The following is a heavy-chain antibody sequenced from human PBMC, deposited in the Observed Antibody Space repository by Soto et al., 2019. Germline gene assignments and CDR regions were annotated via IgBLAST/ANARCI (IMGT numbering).Heavy chain of an antibody. CDR1: GFTFSSYA. V-gene: IGHV3-23*01. J-gene: IGHJ6*02. D-gene: IGHD3-3*01. CDR3: AKGGQTSDFCSGYYYYYGMDV. Sequence: GGSLRLSCAASGFTFSSYAMSWFRQAPGKGLEWVSAISGSGGSTYYADSVKGRFTISRDNSKNTLYLQMNSLRAEDTAVYYCAKGGQTSDFCSGYYYYYGMDVLRHGTTVTV. CDR2: ISGSGGST.